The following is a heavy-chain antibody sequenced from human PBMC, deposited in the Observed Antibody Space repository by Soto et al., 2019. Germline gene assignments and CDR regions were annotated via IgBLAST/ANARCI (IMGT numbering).Heavy chain of an antibody. D-gene: IGHD3-3*01. V-gene: IGHV4-34*01. Sequence: PSETLSLTCAVYGGSFSGYYLSWIRQPPGKGLEWIGEINHSGSTNYNPSLKSRVTISVDTSKNQFSLKLSSVTAADTAVYYCARIKFWSGHPPGYFDYWGQGTLVTVSS. CDR1: GGSFSGYY. CDR2: INHSGST. CDR3: ARIKFWSGHPPGYFDY. J-gene: IGHJ4*02.